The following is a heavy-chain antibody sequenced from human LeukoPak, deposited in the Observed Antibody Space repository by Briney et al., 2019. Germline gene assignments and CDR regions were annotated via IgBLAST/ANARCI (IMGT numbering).Heavy chain of an antibody. D-gene: IGHD6-13*01. J-gene: IGHJ6*02. CDR3: ARVGYTSYYYYGMDV. Sequence: GGSLRLSCAASGFTFSSYSMNWVRQAPGKGLEYVSAISSNGGSTYYANSVKGRFTISRDNSKNTLYLQMGSLRAEDMAVYYCARVGYTSYYYYGMDVWGQGTTVTVSS. CDR1: GFTFSSYS. V-gene: IGHV3-64*01. CDR2: ISSNGGST.